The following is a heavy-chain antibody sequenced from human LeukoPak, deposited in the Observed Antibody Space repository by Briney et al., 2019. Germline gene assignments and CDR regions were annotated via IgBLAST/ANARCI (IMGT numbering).Heavy chain of an antibody. Sequence: GASVKVSCKASEYTFTGYYMHWVRQAPGQGLEWMGWINPNSGGTNYAQKFQGRVTMTRDTSISTAYMELSRLTSDDTAVYYCARDHSIAAAGTVWFDPWGQGTLVTVSS. D-gene: IGHD6-13*01. J-gene: IGHJ5*02. CDR1: EYTFTGYY. CDR3: ARDHSIAAAGTVWFDP. CDR2: INPNSGGT. V-gene: IGHV1-2*02.